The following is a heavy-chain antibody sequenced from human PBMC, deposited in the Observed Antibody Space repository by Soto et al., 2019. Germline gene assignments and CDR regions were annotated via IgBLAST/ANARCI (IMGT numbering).Heavy chain of an antibody. J-gene: IGHJ6*02. D-gene: IGHD3-10*01. CDR2: IIPIFGTA. CDR1: GGAFSSYA. Sequence: SVKVSCKASGGAFSSYAISWVRQAPGQGLEWMGGIIPIFGTANYAQKFQGRVTITADESTSTAYMELSSLGSEDTAVYYCASGPGRFGENYYYYGMDVWGQGTTVTVSS. V-gene: IGHV1-69*13. CDR3: ASGPGRFGENYYYYGMDV.